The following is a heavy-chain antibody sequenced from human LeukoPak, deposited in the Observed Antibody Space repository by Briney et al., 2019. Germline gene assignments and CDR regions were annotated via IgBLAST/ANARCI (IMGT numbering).Heavy chain of an antibody. CDR1: GGSISSYY. V-gene: IGHV4-59*12. Sequence: PSETLSLTCTVSGGSISSYYWSWIRQPPGKGLEWIGYIYYSGSTNYNPSLKSRVTISVDTSKNQFSLKLSSVTAADTAVYYCARGPNDILTGYYRTFFDYWGQGALVTVSS. CDR3: ARGPNDILTGYYRTFFDY. D-gene: IGHD3-9*01. J-gene: IGHJ4*02. CDR2: IYYSGST.